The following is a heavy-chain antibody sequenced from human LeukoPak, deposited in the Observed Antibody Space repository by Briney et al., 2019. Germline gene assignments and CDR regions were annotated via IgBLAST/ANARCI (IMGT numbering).Heavy chain of an antibody. V-gene: IGHV3-23*01. D-gene: IGHD6-13*01. J-gene: IGHJ4*02. Sequence: GGSLRLSCEASGFTFTTYSMTWVRQAPGKGLEWVSAISGSGGSTYYADSVKGRFTISRDNSKNTLYLQMNSLRAEDTAVYYCAKDGQQLAHPSDYWGQGTLVTVSS. CDR1: GFTFTTYS. CDR2: ISGSGGST. CDR3: AKDGQQLAHPSDY.